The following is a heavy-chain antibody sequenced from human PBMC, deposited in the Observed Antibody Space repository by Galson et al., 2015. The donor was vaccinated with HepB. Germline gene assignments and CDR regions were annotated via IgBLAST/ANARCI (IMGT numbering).Heavy chain of an antibody. J-gene: IGHJ6*02. CDR1: GFTFSGSA. V-gene: IGHV3-73*01. D-gene: IGHD5-12*01. CDR2: IRSKANSYAT. CDR3: TRLRDSGYDRGRGNYYYYGMDV. Sequence: SLRLSCAASGFTFSGSAMHWVRQASGKGLEWVGRIRSKANSYATAYAASVKGRFTISRDDSMNTAYLQMNSLKTEDTAVYYCTRLRDSGYDRGRGNYYYYGMDVWGQGTTVTVSS.